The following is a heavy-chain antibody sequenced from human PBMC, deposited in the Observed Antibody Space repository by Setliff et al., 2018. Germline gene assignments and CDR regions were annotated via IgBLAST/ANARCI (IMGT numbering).Heavy chain of an antibody. CDR2: IDTSGST. J-gene: IGHJ4*02. CDR1: GGSISNYY. Sequence: PSETLSLTCSVSGGSISNYYWSWIRQPPGKGLEWIGYIDTSGSTNYNPSLKSRVSISKDTSKNQLSLNLSFVTAADTAVYYCARGRYFESSSYYFPFDYWGLGTLVTVSS. CDR3: ARGRYFESSSYYFPFDY. V-gene: IGHV4-4*08. D-gene: IGHD3-22*01.